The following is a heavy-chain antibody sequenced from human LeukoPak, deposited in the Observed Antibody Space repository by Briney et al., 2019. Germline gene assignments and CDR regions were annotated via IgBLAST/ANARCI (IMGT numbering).Heavy chain of an antibody. Sequence: QTLGSPRLSCAPSRFTFSSYAIHWVRQAPGKGLGWVAFIRYDGSNKYYADSLKGRFTISRDNSKNTLYLQMNSLRAEDTAVYYCAKGSQGVPAAIRGSYYFYYYYYMDVWGKGTTVTISS. CDR3: AKGSQGVPAAIRGSYYFYYYYYMDV. D-gene: IGHD2-2*01. CDR1: RFTFSSYA. CDR2: IRYDGSNK. V-gene: IGHV3-30*02. J-gene: IGHJ6*03.